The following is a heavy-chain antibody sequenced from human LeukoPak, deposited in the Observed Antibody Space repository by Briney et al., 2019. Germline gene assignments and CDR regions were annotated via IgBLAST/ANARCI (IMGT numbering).Heavy chain of an antibody. D-gene: IGHD5-18*01. CDR1: GGSISSYY. J-gene: IGHJ4*02. Sequence: SETLSLTCTVSGGSISSYYWSWIRQPPGKGLEWIGEINHSGSTNYNPSLKSRVTISVDTSKNQFSLKLSSVTAADTAVYYCARGRGYSYGYYVPLAYYFDYWGQGTLVTVSS. CDR3: ARGRGYSYGYYVPLAYYFDY. V-gene: IGHV4-34*01. CDR2: INHSGST.